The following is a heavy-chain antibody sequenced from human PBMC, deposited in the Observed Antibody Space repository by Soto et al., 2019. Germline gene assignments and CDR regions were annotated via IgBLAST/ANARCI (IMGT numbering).Heavy chain of an antibody. CDR3: ARGGERYCSSTSCYWDAFDI. CDR1: GFTFSSYA. V-gene: IGHV3-64*01. D-gene: IGHD2-2*01. Sequence: EVQLVESGGGLVQPGGSLRLSWAASGFTFSSYAMHWVRQAPGKGLEYVSAISSNGGSTYYANSVKGRFTISRDNSKNTLYLQMGSLRAEDMAVYYCARGGERYCSSTSCYWDAFDIWGQGTMVTVSS. CDR2: ISSNGGST. J-gene: IGHJ3*02.